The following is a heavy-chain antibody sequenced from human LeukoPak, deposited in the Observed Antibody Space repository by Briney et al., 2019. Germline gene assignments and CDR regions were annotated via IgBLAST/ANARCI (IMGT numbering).Heavy chain of an antibody. V-gene: IGHV1-8*02. Sequence: GASVKVSCKTSGGTFSSYAINWVRQATGQGLEWMGWMNPNSGNTGYAQKFQGRVTMTRNTSISTAYMELSSLRSEDTAVYYCAGLYSSCWYPYYYYYYYMDVWGKGTTVTISS. J-gene: IGHJ6*03. CDR1: GGTFSSYA. CDR3: AGLYSSCWYPYYYYYYYMDV. CDR2: MNPNSGNT. D-gene: IGHD6-13*01.